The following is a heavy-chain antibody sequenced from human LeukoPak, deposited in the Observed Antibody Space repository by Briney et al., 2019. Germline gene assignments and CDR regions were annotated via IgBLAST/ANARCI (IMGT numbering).Heavy chain of an antibody. CDR1: GFSLSTSGVG. D-gene: IGHD3-3*02. J-gene: IGHJ4*02. V-gene: IGHV2-5*01. CDR2: IYWNDDK. Sequence: KESGPTLVKPTQTLTLTCTFSGFSLSTSGVGVGWIRQPPGKALEWLALIYWNDDKRYSPSLKSRLTITKDTSKNQEVLTMTNMDPVDTATYYCALLLEERFCSYWGQGTLVTVSS. CDR3: ALLLEERFCSY.